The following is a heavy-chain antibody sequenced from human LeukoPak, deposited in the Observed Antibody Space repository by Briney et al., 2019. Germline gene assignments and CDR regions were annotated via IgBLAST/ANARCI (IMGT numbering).Heavy chain of an antibody. J-gene: IGHJ4*02. CDR1: GFTFSSYG. CDR3: AMTRDMVRGVIPRPRFDY. D-gene: IGHD3-10*01. CDR2: ISYDGNNK. Sequence: GGSLRLSCAASGFTFSSYGMHWVRQAPGKGLEWVAVISYDGNNKYYADSVKGRFTISRDNSKNSLYLQMNNLRAEDTAVYYCAMTRDMVRGVIPRPRFDYWGQGTLVTVSS. V-gene: IGHV3-30*03.